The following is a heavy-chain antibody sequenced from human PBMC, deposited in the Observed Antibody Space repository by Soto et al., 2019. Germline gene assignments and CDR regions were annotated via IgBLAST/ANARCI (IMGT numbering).Heavy chain of an antibody. CDR2: INHSGST. J-gene: IGHJ4*02. CDR1: GGSFNGYY. D-gene: IGHD2-2*01. V-gene: IGHV4-34*01. Sequence: PSETLSLTCAVYGGSFNGYYWSWIRQPPGKGLEWIGEINHSGSTNYNPSLKSRVTISVDTSKNQFSLKLSSVTAADTAVYYCARRRCSSTSCYAGEGLDFDYWGQGMLVT. CDR3: ARRRCSSTSCYAGEGLDFDY.